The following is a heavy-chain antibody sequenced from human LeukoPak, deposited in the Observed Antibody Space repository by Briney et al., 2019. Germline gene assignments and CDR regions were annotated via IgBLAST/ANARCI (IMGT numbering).Heavy chain of an antibody. Sequence: PGGSLRLSCAASGLTFSTYAMHWVRQAPGKGLEWVAVISYDGSDKYYGDSVKGRFSISRDNSKNTLYLQMSSLSAEDTAVYHCVKDYSGSGSIDYWGQGTLVTVSS. CDR1: GLTFSTYA. J-gene: IGHJ4*02. CDR2: ISYDGSDK. V-gene: IGHV3-30*18. D-gene: IGHD3-10*01. CDR3: VKDYSGSGSIDY.